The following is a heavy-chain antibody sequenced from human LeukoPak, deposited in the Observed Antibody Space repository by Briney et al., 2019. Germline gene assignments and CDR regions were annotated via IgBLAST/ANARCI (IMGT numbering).Heavy chain of an antibody. V-gene: IGHV3-23*01. CDR3: AREVVSIPSYFDS. CDR1: RFTFSNYA. D-gene: IGHD2-21*01. Sequence: TGGSLRLSCAASRFTFSNYAMSWVRQAPGKGLEWVSAISGSDNYTYYADSVKGRFTLSRDKSKNTLYLLMNSLIPEDTAVYYCAREVVSIPSYFDSWGQGTLVTASS. J-gene: IGHJ4*02. CDR2: ISGSDNYT.